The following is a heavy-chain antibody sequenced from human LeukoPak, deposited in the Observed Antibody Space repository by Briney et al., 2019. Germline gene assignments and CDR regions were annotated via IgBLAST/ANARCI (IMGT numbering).Heavy chain of an antibody. D-gene: IGHD1-1*01. CDR3: ARARWNAGKDY. J-gene: IGHJ4*02. Sequence: SETLSLTCSVSGASISDSGYYWGWVRQPPGQGLESIGIIYDTGTTYYNPSLKSRVTISVDTSKDQFSLKLSSMTAADTAVYYCARARWNAGKDYWGQGTLVTVFS. CDR1: GASISDSGYY. V-gene: IGHV4-39*01. CDR2: IYDTGTT.